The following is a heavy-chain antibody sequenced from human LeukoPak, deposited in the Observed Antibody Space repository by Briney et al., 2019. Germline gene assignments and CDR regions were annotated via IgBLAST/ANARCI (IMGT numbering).Heavy chain of an antibody. CDR3: ARGGDGYNPDAFDI. CDR2: ISDSGDTT. V-gene: IGHV3-23*01. Sequence: LSLTCTVSGGSISSGGYYWSWVRQAPGKGLEWVSVISDSGDTTYYAGAVKGRFTISRDNSKNTLYLQMNSLRAEDTAVYYCARGGDGYNPDAFDIWGQGTMVIVSS. J-gene: IGHJ3*02. D-gene: IGHD5-24*01. CDR1: GGSISSGGYY.